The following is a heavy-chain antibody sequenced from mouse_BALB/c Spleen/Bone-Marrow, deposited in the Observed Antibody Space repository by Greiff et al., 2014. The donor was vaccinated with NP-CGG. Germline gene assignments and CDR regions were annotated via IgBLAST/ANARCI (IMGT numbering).Heavy chain of an antibody. V-gene: IGHV2-6-5*01. CDR3: AKHEDRYDWFAY. Sequence: VKLVESGPGLVAPSQSLSITCTVSGFSLTDYGVSWIRQPPGKGLEWLGVIWDGGSTYYNSALKSRLSISKDNSKSQVFLKMNSLQTDDTAMYHCAKHEDRYDWFAYWGQGTLVTVSA. J-gene: IGHJ3*01. CDR1: GFSLTDYG. CDR2: IWDGGST. D-gene: IGHD2-14*01.